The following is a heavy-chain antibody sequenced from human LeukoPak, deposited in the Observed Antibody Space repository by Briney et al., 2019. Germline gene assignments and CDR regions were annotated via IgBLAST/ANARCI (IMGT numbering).Heavy chain of an antibody. J-gene: IGHJ4*02. CDR1: GFTFSSYW. CDR2: INSDGSST. CDR3: AKEGDIVGSTQFDY. D-gene: IGHD1-26*01. V-gene: IGHV3-74*01. Sequence: PGGSLRLSCAASGFTFSSYWMHWVRQAPGKGLVWVSRINSDGSSTSYADSVKGRFTISRDNAKNTLYLQMNSLRAEDTAVYYCAKEGDIVGSTQFDYWGQGTLVTVSS.